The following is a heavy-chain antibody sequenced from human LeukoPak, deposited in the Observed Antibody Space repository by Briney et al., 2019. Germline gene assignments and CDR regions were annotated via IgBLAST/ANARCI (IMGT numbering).Heavy chain of an antibody. CDR1: GGSISSYY. CDR3: ASSYSSGWYDWFDP. D-gene: IGHD6-19*01. CDR2: IYYSGST. Sequence: SETLSLTCTVSGGSISSYYWSWIRQPPGKGLEWIGYIYYSGSTNYNPSLKSRVTISVDTSKNQFSLKLSPVTAADTAVYYCASSYSSGWYDWFDPWGQGTLVTVSS. J-gene: IGHJ5*02. V-gene: IGHV4-59*01.